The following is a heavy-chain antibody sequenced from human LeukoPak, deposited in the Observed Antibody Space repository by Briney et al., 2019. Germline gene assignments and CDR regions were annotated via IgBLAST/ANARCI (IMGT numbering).Heavy chain of an antibody. Sequence: GGSLRLSCAASGFTFADFAMSWVRQSPGKGLEWVSLITGVVGTTYYADSVQGRFTVSRDNSKNSLYLEMNSLRTEDTALYYCVKAGLWMSLFPATGQSWRKGTTVTVSS. V-gene: IGHV3-43*02. CDR2: ITGVVGTT. D-gene: IGHD3-16*02. CDR1: GFTFADFA. CDR3: VKAGLWMSLFPATGQS. J-gene: IGHJ6*04.